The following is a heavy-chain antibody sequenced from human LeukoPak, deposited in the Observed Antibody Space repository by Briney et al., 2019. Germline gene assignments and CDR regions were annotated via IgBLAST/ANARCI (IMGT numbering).Heavy chain of an antibody. Sequence: PGGSLRLSCAASGFSFSSYPMHWVRQAPGKGLEYVSSISRSGGSTYYANSVKGRFTISRDNSKNTVYLQMNSLRAEDAAVYYCASDLVYWGQGTLVTVSS. V-gene: IGHV3-64*01. J-gene: IGHJ4*02. D-gene: IGHD2-8*02. CDR2: ISRSGGST. CDR3: ASDLVY. CDR1: GFSFSSYP.